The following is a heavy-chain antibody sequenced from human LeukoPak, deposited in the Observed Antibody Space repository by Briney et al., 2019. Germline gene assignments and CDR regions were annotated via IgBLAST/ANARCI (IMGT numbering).Heavy chain of an antibody. D-gene: IGHD3-22*01. V-gene: IGHV5-51*01. CDR3: ARPVGYYYDSSGRWAFDI. Sequence: GESLKISCKGSGYSFTSYWIGWVRQMPGKGLEWMGIIYPGDSDTRYSPSFQGQVTISADKSISTAYLQWSSLKASDTVMYYCARPVGYYYDSSGRWAFDIWGQGTMVTVSS. CDR2: IYPGDSDT. J-gene: IGHJ3*02. CDR1: GYSFTSYW.